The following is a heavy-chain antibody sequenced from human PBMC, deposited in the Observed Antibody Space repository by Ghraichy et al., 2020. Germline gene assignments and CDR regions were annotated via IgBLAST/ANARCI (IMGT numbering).Heavy chain of an antibody. Sequence: SVKVSCKASGFTFTSSAMQWVRQARGQRLEWIGWIVVGSGNTNYAQKFQERVTITRDMSTSTAYMELSSLRSEDTAVYYCAAGPYYYGSGSYYPQYYYGMDVWGQGTTVTVSS. CDR2: IVVGSGNT. V-gene: IGHV1-58*02. CDR1: GFTFTSSA. J-gene: IGHJ6*02. D-gene: IGHD3-10*01. CDR3: AAGPYYYGSGSYYPQYYYGMDV.